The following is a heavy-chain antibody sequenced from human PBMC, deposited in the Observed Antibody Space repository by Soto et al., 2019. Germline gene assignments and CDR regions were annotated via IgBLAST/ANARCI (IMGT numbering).Heavy chain of an antibody. CDR2: VFPGDSDT. Sequence: PGESLKISCKGSGFTFTSYWLAWVRQMPGKGPELMGVVFPGDSDTRYSPSFQGQVIISADKSTSTAYLQWSSLKASDSAIYYCARQGEGFYQRQIDFWGQGTLVKVSS. D-gene: IGHD3-10*01. CDR1: GFTFTSYW. V-gene: IGHV5-51*01. CDR3: ARQGEGFYQRQIDF. J-gene: IGHJ4*02.